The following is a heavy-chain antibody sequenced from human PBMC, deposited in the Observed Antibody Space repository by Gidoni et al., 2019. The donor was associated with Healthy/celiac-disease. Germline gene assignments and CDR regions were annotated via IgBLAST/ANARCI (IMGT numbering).Heavy chain of an antibody. D-gene: IGHD2-2*02. V-gene: IGHV3-23*01. J-gene: IGHJ4*02. CDR3: AKDTRPAVQARQPPSSYYFDY. Sequence: EVQLLESGGGLVQPGGSLRPSCSASGFTFSSYAMSGVRQAPGKGVGGVSAISGSGGSTYYADSVKGRFTISRDNSKNTLYLQMNSLRAEDTAVYYCAKDTRPAVQARQPPSSYYFDYWGQGTLVTVSS. CDR2: ISGSGGST. CDR1: GFTFSSYA.